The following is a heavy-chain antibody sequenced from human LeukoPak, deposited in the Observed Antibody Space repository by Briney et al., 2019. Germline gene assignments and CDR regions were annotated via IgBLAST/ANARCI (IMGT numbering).Heavy chain of an antibody. CDR1: GFTFSSYA. CDR3: ARDPGGSYYLDY. V-gene: IGHV3-30-3*01. Sequence: GGSLRLSCAASGFTFSSYAMHWVRQAPGKGLEWVAVISYDGSNKYYADSVKGRFTISRDNSKNTLYLQMNSLRAEDTAVYYCARDPGGSYYLDYWGQGTLVTVSS. J-gene: IGHJ4*02. CDR2: ISYDGSNK. D-gene: IGHD1-26*01.